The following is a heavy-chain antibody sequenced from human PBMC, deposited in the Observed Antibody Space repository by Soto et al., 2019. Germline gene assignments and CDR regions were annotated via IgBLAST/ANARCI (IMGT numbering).Heavy chain of an antibody. CDR2: ISYDGSNK. CDR1: GFTFSSYA. CDR3: ARPRGYSYVLPDY. V-gene: IGHV3-30-3*01. J-gene: IGHJ4*02. D-gene: IGHD5-18*01. Sequence: GGSLRLSCAASGFTFSSYAMHWVRQAPGKGLEWVAVISYDGSNKYYADSVKGRFTISRDNAKNSLNLQMNSLRDEDTAVYYCARPRGYSYVLPDYWGQGTLVTVSS.